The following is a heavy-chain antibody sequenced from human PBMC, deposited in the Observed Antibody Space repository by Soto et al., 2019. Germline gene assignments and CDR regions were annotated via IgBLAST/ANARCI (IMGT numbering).Heavy chain of an antibody. J-gene: IGHJ4*02. CDR2: IYYSGNT. CDR3: ARGYCSSTSCYEFDY. CDR1: SGSISSYY. Sequence: SETLSLTCAVSSGSISSYYWNWIRQPPGKGLEWIGSIYYSGNTNYSPSLKSRVTISVDTSKKQFSLKLTSVTAADTAMYYCARGYCSSTSCYEFDYWGQGTLVTVSS. D-gene: IGHD2-2*01. V-gene: IGHV4-59*01.